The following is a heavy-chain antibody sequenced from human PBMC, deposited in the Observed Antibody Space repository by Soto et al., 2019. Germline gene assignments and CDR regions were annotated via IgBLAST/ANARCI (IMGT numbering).Heavy chain of an antibody. J-gene: IGHJ4*02. CDR3: AKEGHSSGWPIDY. CDR1: GFTFDDYT. Sequence: GGSLRLSCAASGFTFDDYTMHWVRQAPGKGLEWVSLISWDGGSTYYADSVKGRFTISRDNSKNSLYLQMNSLRTEDTALYYCAKEGHSSGWPIDYWGQGTLVTVSS. D-gene: IGHD6-19*01. V-gene: IGHV3-43*01. CDR2: ISWDGGST.